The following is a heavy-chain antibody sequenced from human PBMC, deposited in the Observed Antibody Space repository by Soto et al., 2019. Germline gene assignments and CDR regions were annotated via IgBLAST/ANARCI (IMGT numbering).Heavy chain of an antibody. CDR1: GFTFSSYV. J-gene: IGHJ6*02. CDR2: IYDGSNK. CDR3: AKEGSDYDILTGSGYYGMDV. D-gene: IGHD3-9*01. Sequence: GGSLRLSCASSGFTFSSYVMHWVRQAPGKGLEWVAVIYDGSNKYYADSVKGRFTISRDNSKNTLYLQMNSLRAEDTAVYYCAKEGSDYDILTGSGYYGMDVWGQGTTVTVSS. V-gene: IGHV3-30*18.